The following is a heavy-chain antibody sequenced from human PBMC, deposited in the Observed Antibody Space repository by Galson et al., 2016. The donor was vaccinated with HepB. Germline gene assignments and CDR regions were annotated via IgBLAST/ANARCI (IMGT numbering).Heavy chain of an antibody. CDR2: VNHSGST. J-gene: IGHJ4*02. CDR3: ARGFTAITMVVVVFTSASYFCDS. D-gene: IGHD3-22*01. V-gene: IGHV4-34*01. Sequence: ETLSLTCAVSGGSLSGYTWTWIRQPPGKGLEWVGEVNHSGSTNYSPSLKSRVSMSIDKSKNQFSLRLYSLTAADTAVYYCARGFTAITMVVVVFTSASYFCDSWGQGTLVTVSS. CDR1: GGSLSGYT.